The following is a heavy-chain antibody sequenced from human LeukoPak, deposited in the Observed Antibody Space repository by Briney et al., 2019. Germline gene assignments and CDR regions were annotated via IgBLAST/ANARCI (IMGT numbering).Heavy chain of an antibody. CDR3: AKGNGYSYGRYYFDY. Sequence: PGGSLRLSCAASGFTFSSYAMGWVRQAPGKVLEWVSAITASGGNTYYADSVKGRFTISRDNSKNTLYLQVNSLRAEDTAVYYCAKGNGYSYGRYYFDYWGQGTLVTVPS. CDR1: GFTFSSYA. CDR2: ITASGGNT. J-gene: IGHJ4*02. D-gene: IGHD5-18*01. V-gene: IGHV3-23*01.